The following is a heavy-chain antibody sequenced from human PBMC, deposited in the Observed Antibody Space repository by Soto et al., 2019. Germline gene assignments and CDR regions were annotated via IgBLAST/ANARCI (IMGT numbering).Heavy chain of an antibody. V-gene: IGHV5-51*01. CDR1: GFNFPNFW. CDR3: ARVRVAKNPDPSEFDY. D-gene: IGHD3-10*01. Sequence: GESLKISCKHSGFNFPNFWIAWVRQMPGKGLEWMGIIYPDDSDTRYSPSFQGQVTISADKSISTAYLQWSSLKASDTAMYYCARVRVAKNPDPSEFDYWGQGTLVTVSS. J-gene: IGHJ4*02. CDR2: IYPDDSDT.